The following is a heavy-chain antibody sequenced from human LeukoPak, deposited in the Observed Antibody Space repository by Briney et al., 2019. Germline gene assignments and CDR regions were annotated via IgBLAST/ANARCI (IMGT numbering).Heavy chain of an antibody. CDR2: ITGNGATT. CDR3: AKSIYGLHDAFDV. J-gene: IGHJ3*01. Sequence: GGSLRLSCAASGFTFSTYAMTWVRQAPGKGLERVSIITGNGATTYYADSVKGRFTISRDNSKNTLYLQMSSPRADDTAVYYCAKSIYGLHDAFDVWGQGTMVTVSS. D-gene: IGHD2/OR15-2a*01. V-gene: IGHV3-23*01. CDR1: GFTFSTYA.